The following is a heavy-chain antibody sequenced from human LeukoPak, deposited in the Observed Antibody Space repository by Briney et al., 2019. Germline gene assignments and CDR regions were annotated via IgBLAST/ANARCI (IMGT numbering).Heavy chain of an antibody. CDR2: MNPNSGNT. J-gene: IGHJ4*02. V-gene: IGHV1-8*01. CDR1: GYTFTSYD. Sequence: ASVKVSCKASGYTFTSYDINWVRQATGQGLEWMGWMNPNSGNTGYAQKFQGRVTMTRNTSISTAYMELSSLRSEDTAVYYCASSIVVAQTYDYWGQGTLVTVSS. CDR3: ASSIVVAQTYDY. D-gene: IGHD2-21*01.